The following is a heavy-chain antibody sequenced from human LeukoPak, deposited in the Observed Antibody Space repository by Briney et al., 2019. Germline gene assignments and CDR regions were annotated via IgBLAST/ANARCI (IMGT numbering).Heavy chain of an antibody. CDR1: GFTFSSYA. CDR2: ISYDGSNK. CDR3: ARDIGSSGSFGYFDY. Sequence: GGSLRLSCAASGFTFSSYAMHWVRQAPGKGLEWVAVISYDGSNKYYADSVKGRFTISRDNSKNTLYLQMNSLRAEDTAVYSCARDIGSSGSFGYFDYWGQGTLVTVSP. J-gene: IGHJ4*02. D-gene: IGHD1-26*01. V-gene: IGHV3-30-3*01.